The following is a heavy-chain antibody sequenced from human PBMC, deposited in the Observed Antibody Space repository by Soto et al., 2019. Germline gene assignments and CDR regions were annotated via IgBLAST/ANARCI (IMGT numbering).Heavy chain of an antibody. D-gene: IGHD2-15*01. CDR1: GGSISSYY. Sequence: SETLSLTCTVSGGSISSYYWSWIRQPPGKGLEWIGYIYYSGSTNYNPSLKSRVTISVDTSKNQFSLKLSSVTAADTAVYYCARAALGYCSGGSCYGRYYYGMDVWGQGTTVTVSS. J-gene: IGHJ6*02. CDR2: IYYSGST. CDR3: ARAALGYCSGGSCYGRYYYGMDV. V-gene: IGHV4-59*08.